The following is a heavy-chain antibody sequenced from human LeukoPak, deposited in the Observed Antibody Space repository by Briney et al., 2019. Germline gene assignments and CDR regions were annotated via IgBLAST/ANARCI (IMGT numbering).Heavy chain of an antibody. Sequence: ASVKVSCKASGYTFTGYYMHWVRQAPGQGLEWMGWINPNSGGTNYAQKFQGRVTMTRDTSISTAYMELSRLRSDDTAVYYCARVWFVGYSSFDYWGQGTLVAVSS. D-gene: IGHD5-18*01. J-gene: IGHJ4*02. V-gene: IGHV1-2*02. CDR3: ARVWFVGYSSFDY. CDR2: INPNSGGT. CDR1: GYTFTGYY.